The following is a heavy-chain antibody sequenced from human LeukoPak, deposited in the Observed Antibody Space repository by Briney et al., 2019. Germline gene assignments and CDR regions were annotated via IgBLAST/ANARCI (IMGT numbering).Heavy chain of an antibody. D-gene: IGHD3-10*01. CDR1: SYSISSGYY. CDR3: ARAGDHYYGSGSYYFDY. J-gene: IGHJ4*02. Sequence: SETLSLTCTVSSYSISSGYYWGWIRQPPGKGLEWIGNIYHSGSTYYNPSLKSRVTISVDTSKNHLSLKLSSVTAADTAVYYCARAGDHYYGSGSYYFDYWGQGTLVTVSS. CDR2: IYHSGST. V-gene: IGHV4-38-2*02.